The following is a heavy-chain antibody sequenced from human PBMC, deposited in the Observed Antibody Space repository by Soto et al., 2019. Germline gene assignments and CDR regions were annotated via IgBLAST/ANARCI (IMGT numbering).Heavy chain of an antibody. CDR3: AVAAVREIMAQESSGMAV. D-gene: IGHD3-10*01. J-gene: IGHJ6*02. CDR2: IMPTVDSA. CDR1: GGTLSDYA. V-gene: IGHV1-69*01. Sequence: QVQLVQSGAEVKTPGSSVKVSCKASGGTLSDYAISWVRQAPGQGLEWMGGIMPTVDSANYAQNFQGRPTISAEESTSTANLELSSLRSADPAVYYCAVAAVREIMAQESSGMAVWGQGATVIVSS.